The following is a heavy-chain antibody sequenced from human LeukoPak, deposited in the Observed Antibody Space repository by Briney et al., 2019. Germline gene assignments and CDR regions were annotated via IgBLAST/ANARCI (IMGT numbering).Heavy chain of an antibody. CDR2: ISAYNGNT. CDR3: ARGAYYYDSSGYYRWGYYYYYMDV. CDR1: GYTFTSYG. J-gene: IGHJ6*03. Sequence: GASVKVSCKASGYTFTSYGISWVRQAPGQGLEWMGWISAYNGNTNYAQKLQGRVTMTTDTSTSTAYMELRSLRSDGTAVYYCARGAYYYDSSGYYRWGYYYYYMDVWGKGTTVTISS. V-gene: IGHV1-18*01. D-gene: IGHD3-22*01.